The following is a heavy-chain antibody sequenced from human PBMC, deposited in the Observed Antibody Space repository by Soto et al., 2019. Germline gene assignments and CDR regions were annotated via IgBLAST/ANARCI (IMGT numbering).Heavy chain of an antibody. CDR2: IYPGDSDT. J-gene: IGHJ6*02. V-gene: IGHV5-51*01. CDR3: ARMGAIVATINPYYYYGMDV. CDR1: GYSFTSYW. D-gene: IGHD5-12*01. Sequence: GESLKISCKGSGYSFTSYWIGWVRQMPGKGLEWVGIIYPGDSDTRYSPSFQGQVTISADKSISTAYLQWSSLKASDTAMYYCARMGAIVATINPYYYYGMDVWGQGTTVTV.